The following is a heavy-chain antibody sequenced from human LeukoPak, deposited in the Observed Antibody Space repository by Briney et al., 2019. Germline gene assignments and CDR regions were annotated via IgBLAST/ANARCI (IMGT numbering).Heavy chain of an antibody. J-gene: IGHJ4*02. CDR1: GFTFRSYA. CDR3: ARGGSRHPSPEDY. V-gene: IGHV3-7*03. Sequence: QSGGSLRLSCAASGFTFRSYAMGWVRQAPGKGLAWVANIKQDGSEKYFVDSVKGRFTISRDNAKNSLYLQMSSLRAEDTAVYYCARGGSRHPSPEDYWGRGTLVTVSS. D-gene: IGHD1-1*01. CDR2: IKQDGSEK.